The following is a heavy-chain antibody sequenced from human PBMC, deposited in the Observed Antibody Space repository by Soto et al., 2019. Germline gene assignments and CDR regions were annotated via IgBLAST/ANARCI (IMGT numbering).Heavy chain of an antibody. CDR2: INHSGST. J-gene: IGHJ4*02. CDR1: GGSFSGYY. CDR3: ARGVIIRGVPAADLAYYFDY. Sequence: PSETLSLTCAVYGGSFSGYYWSWIRQPPGKGLEWIGEINHSGSTNYNPSLKSRVTISVDTSKNQFSLKLSSVTAADTAVYYCARGVIIRGVPAADLAYYFDYWGQGTLVTVSS. V-gene: IGHV4-34*01. D-gene: IGHD2-2*01.